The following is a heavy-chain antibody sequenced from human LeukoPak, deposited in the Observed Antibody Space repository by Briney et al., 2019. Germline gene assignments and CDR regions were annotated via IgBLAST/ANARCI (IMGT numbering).Heavy chain of an antibody. CDR2: INPNTGGA. CDR1: GYPFTYCY. V-gene: IGHV1-18*01. CDR3: ARGRSGYDNYYYYGMDV. D-gene: IGHD5-12*01. Sequence: GVSVKVSCKASGYPFTYCYIHWVRQAPGQGLEWMGWINPNTGGANYAQKLQGRVTMTTDTSTSTAYMELRSLRSDDTAVYYCARGRSGYDNYYYYGMDVWGNGTTVTVSS. J-gene: IGHJ6*04.